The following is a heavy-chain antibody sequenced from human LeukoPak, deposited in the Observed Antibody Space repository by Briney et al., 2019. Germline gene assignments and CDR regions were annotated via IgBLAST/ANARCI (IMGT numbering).Heavy chain of an antibody. V-gene: IGHV4-34*01. Sequence: SETLSLTCAVYGGSFSGYYWSWIRQPPGKGLEWIGEINHSGSTNYNPSLKSRVTISVDTSKNQFSLKLSSVTAADTAVYYCARGLHGGSYYPGSLDYWGQGTLVTVSS. CDR3: ARGLHGGSYYPGSLDY. CDR2: INHSGST. J-gene: IGHJ4*02. D-gene: IGHD1-26*01. CDR1: GGSFSGYY.